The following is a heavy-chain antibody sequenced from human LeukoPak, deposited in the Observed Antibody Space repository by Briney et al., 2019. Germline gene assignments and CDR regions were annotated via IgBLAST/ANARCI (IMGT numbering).Heavy chain of an antibody. CDR3: ARFRTWGDKAFDY. V-gene: IGHV3-48*02. Sequence: GGSLRLSCAASGFTFSAYHINWVRQAPGKGLEWISYISTTGTTIHYADSVKGRFAISRDNAKSSLYLQMNSLRDEDTAVYYCARFRTWGDKAFDYWGQGTLVTVSS. CDR2: ISTTGTTI. CDR1: GFTFSAYH. J-gene: IGHJ4*02. D-gene: IGHD2-21*02.